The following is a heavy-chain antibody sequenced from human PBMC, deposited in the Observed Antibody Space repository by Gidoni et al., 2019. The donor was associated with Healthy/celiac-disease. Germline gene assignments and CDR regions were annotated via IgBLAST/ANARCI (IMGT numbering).Heavy chain of an antibody. D-gene: IGHD6-6*01. J-gene: IGHJ6*03. V-gene: IGHV1-18*01. CDR1: VYTFTSYG. Sequence: QVQLVQSGAEVKKPGGSVKVSCTSSVYTFTSYGISWVRQAPGQGLEWMGWISAYHGNPNYAQKLQGRVTMNKDTSTSTDYMELRSLGSDDTAVYYCARKYSSSSNRVYYYYMDVWGKGTTVTVSS. CDR2: ISAYHGNP. CDR3: ARKYSSSSNRVYYYYMDV.